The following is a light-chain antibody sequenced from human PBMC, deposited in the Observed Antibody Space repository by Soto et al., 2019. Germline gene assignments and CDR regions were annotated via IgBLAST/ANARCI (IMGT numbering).Light chain of an antibody. CDR1: QNVLNSSNNKNL. J-gene: IGKJ2*01. V-gene: IGKV4-1*01. Sequence: DIVMTQSPEYLAASLGGGATIIGKSSQNVLNSSNNKNLIAWYQQKPGRPPKLLIYWASTRESGVPDRFSGSGSGRDFTLTISSLQAEDVAVYYCQQYYSPPRYTFGQGTRLEIK. CDR2: WAS. CDR3: QQYYSPPRYT.